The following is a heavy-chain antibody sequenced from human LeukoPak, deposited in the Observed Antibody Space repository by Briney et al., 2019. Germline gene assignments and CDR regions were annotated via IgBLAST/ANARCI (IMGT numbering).Heavy chain of an antibody. V-gene: IGHV4-59*01. D-gene: IGHD6-13*01. CDR3: ARGGRYSSSWYDY. J-gene: IGHJ4*02. CDR1: GGSISSYY. Sequence: SETLSLTCTVSGGSISSYYWSWIRQPPGKGLEWIGYIYYSGSTNYNPPLKSRVTISVATSKNQFSLKLSSVTAADTAVYYCARGGRYSSSWYDYWGQGTLVTVSS. CDR2: IYYSGST.